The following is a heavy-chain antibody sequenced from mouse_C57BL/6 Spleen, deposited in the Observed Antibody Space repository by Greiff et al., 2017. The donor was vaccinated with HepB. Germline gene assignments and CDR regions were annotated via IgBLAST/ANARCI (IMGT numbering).Heavy chain of an antibody. J-gene: IGHJ2*01. CDR2: IRNKANGYTT. V-gene: IGHV7-3*01. CDR3: ARYNYGSLYYFDY. D-gene: IGHD1-1*01. Sequence: EVQLVESGGGLVQPGGSLSLSCAASGFTFTDYYMSWVRQPPGKALEWLGFIRNKANGYTTEYSASVKGRFTISRDNSQSILYLQMNALRAEDSATYYCARYNYGSLYYFDYWGQGTTLTVSS. CDR1: GFTFTDYY.